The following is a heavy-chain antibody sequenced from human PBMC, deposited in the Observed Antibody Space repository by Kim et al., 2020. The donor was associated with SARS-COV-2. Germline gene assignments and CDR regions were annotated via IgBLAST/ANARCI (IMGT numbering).Heavy chain of an antibody. J-gene: IGHJ3*02. V-gene: IGHV4-59*13. CDR2: IYYSGST. CDR1: GGSISSYY. Sequence: SETLSLTCTVSGGSISSYYWSWIRQPPGKGLEWIGYIYYSGSTNYNPSLKSRVTISVDTSKNQFSLKLSSVTAADTAVYYCARGGLYSGSYYPRRGRDGFDIWGQGTMVTVSS. D-gene: IGHD1-26*01. CDR3: ARGGLYSGSYYPRRGRDGFDI.